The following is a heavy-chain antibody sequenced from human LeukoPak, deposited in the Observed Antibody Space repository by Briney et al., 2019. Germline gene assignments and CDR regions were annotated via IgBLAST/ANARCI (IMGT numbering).Heavy chain of an antibody. V-gene: IGHV3-23*01. Sequence: GGSLRLSCAASGFTFSSYAMSWVRQAPGKGLEWVSAISGSGGSTYYADSVKGRFTISRDNSKNTLYLQMNSLRAEDTAVYYCAKDLSGGDYYDSSGYYDYWGQGTLVTVSS. CDR1: GFTFSSYA. J-gene: IGHJ4*02. CDR3: AKDLSGGDYYDSSGYYDY. D-gene: IGHD3-22*01. CDR2: ISGSGGST.